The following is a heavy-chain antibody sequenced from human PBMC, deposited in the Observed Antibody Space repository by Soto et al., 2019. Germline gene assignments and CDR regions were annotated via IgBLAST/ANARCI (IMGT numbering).Heavy chain of an antibody. Sequence: HPGGSLRLSCAASGFTFSSYAMSWVRQAPGKGLEWVSAISGSGGSTYYADSVKGRFTISRDNSKNTLYLQMNSLRAEDTAVYYCAKGTLVRSIHYFDYWGQGSLVTVSS. CDR2: ISGSGGST. J-gene: IGHJ4*02. D-gene: IGHD6-13*01. V-gene: IGHV3-23*01. CDR3: AKGTLVRSIHYFDY. CDR1: GFTFSSYA.